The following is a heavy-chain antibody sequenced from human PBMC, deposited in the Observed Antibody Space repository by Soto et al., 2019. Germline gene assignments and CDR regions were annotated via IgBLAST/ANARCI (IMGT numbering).Heavy chain of an antibody. V-gene: IGHV3-64*01. CDR2: ISSNGGST. D-gene: IGHD2-15*01. J-gene: IGHJ3*02. CDR3: ARDQGYCSGGSCYLGAFDI. Sequence: EVQLVESGGGLVQPGGSLRLSCADSGFTFSSYAMHWVRQAPGKGLEYVSAISSNGGSTYYANSVKGRFTISRDNSKNTLYLQMGSLRAEDMAVYYCARDQGYCSGGSCYLGAFDIWGQGTMVTVSS. CDR1: GFTFSSYA.